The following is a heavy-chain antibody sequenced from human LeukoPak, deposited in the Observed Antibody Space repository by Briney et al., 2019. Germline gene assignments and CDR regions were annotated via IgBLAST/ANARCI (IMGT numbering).Heavy chain of an antibody. CDR2: ISSSDSTI. J-gene: IGHJ4*02. CDR3: ARAGSGSYLIDY. D-gene: IGHD1-26*01. CDR1: GFTFTIYS. Sequence: GGSLRLSCVASGFTFTIYSMNWVRQAPGKGLEWVSYISSSDSTIYYADSVKGRFTISRDNAKNSLYLQMNSLRAEDTAVYYCARAGSGSYLIDYWGQGTLVTVSS. V-gene: IGHV3-48*04.